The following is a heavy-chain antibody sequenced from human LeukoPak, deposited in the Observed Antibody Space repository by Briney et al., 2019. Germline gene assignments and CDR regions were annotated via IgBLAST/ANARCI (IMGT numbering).Heavy chain of an antibody. V-gene: IGHV4-59*08. CDR1: GGSIGSSF. J-gene: IGHJ5*02. CDR3: ARRLRAESDASPDNWIGP. CDR2: VFHTGSA. Sequence: GSLRLSCSVSGGSIGSSFWNWIRQPPGKGLEWIGHVFHTGSARYNPSLTSRVTISVDTSNNQFSLTLHSVTAADTAIYYCARRLRAESDASPDNWIGPWGQGALVTVSS. D-gene: IGHD3-16*01.